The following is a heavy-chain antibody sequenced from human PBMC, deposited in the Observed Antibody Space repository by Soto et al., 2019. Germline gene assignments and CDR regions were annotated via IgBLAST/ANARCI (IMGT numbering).Heavy chain of an antibody. D-gene: IGHD5-18*01. Sequence: GGSLRLSCAASGFTFSSHSINWVRQAPGKGLEWVSYISGSGATKYYADSVKGRFSISRDNARNSLYLQMSSLSDEDTAVYYCARAIRGFSYVVDYWGQGTLVTVSS. CDR3: ARAIRGFSYVVDY. J-gene: IGHJ4*02. V-gene: IGHV3-48*02. CDR2: ISGSGATK. CDR1: GFTFSSHS.